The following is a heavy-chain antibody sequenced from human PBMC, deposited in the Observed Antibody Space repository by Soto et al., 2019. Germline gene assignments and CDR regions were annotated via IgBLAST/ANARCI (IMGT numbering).Heavy chain of an antibody. CDR2: ISAYNGNT. CDR3: ARESPPADY. J-gene: IGHJ4*02. V-gene: IGHV1-18*01. Sequence: ASVKVSCKASGYTFTSYGISWVRQATGQGLEWMGWISAYNGNTNYAQKLQGRVTMTTDTSTSTAYMERRTLRTDEPAVYYCARESPPADYWGQGTLVTVSS. CDR1: GYTFTSYG.